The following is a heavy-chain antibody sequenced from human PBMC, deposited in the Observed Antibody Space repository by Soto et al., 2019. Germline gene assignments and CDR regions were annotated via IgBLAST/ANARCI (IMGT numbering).Heavy chain of an antibody. V-gene: IGHV4-59*01. CDR1: GVSISSYY. D-gene: IGHD5-12*01. CDR3: VREAYIGYGHGIDH. CDR2: NYYSGTT. Sequence: SETLSLTCAVSGVSISSYYWSWIRQPPGKVLEWIGYNYYSGTTNYNPSLKSRVTISVDTSKNQFFLRLTSVTAADTAVYYCVREAYIGYGHGIDHWGPGTLVNVSS. J-gene: IGHJ4*02.